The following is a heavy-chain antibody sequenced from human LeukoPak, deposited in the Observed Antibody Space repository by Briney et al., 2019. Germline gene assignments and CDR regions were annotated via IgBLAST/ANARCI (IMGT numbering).Heavy chain of an antibody. CDR1: GFTFSSYW. Sequence: TGGSLRLSCAASGFTFSSYWMSWVRQAPGKGLEWVANIKQDGSEKYYVDSVKGRFTISRDNAKNSLYLQMNSLRAEDTAVYYCARNALTMIEGNWFDPWGQGTLVTVSS. D-gene: IGHD3-22*01. V-gene: IGHV3-7*01. CDR2: IKQDGSEK. CDR3: ARNALTMIEGNWFDP. J-gene: IGHJ5*02.